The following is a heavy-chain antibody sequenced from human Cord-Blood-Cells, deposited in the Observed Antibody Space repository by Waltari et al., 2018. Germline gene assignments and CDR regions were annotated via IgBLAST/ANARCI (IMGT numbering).Heavy chain of an antibody. CDR1: GFTFSSNY. V-gene: IGHV3-53*01. J-gene: IGHJ4*02. CDR2: IYSGGST. Sequence: EVQLVESGGGLSQPGGSLRLACAASGFTFSSNYRRWVREAPGKGLEWVSVIYSGGSTYYADSVKGRFTISRDNSKNTLYLQMNSLRAEDTAVYYCARDLSNWGQGTLVTVSS. CDR3: ARDLSN.